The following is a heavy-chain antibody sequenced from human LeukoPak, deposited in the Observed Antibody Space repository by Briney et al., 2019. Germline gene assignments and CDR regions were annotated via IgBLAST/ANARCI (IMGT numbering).Heavy chain of an antibody. CDR1: GFTFSSYA. Sequence: GGSLRLSCAASGFTFSSYAMSRVRQAPGKGLEWVSAISGSGGSTYYADSVKGRFTISRDNSKNTLYLQMNSLRAEDTAVYYCAKVLRGLEGAFDIWGQGTMVTVSS. CDR3: AKVLRGLEGAFDI. CDR2: ISGSGGST. V-gene: IGHV3-23*01. J-gene: IGHJ3*02. D-gene: IGHD3-10*01.